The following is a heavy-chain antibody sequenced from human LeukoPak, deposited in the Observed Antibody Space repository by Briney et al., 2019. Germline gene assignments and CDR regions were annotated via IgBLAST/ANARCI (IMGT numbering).Heavy chain of an antibody. V-gene: IGHV4-59*12. CDR2: IYYSGST. J-gene: IGHJ4*02. Sequence: PSETLSLTCTVSGGSISSYYWSWIRQPPGKGLEWIGYIYYSGSTNYNPSLKSRVTISVDTSKNQFSLKLSSVTAADTAVYYCARYGLYSGYDFNSYYFDYWGQGTLVTFSS. CDR1: GGSISSYY. CDR3: ARYGLYSGYDFNSYYFDY. D-gene: IGHD5-12*01.